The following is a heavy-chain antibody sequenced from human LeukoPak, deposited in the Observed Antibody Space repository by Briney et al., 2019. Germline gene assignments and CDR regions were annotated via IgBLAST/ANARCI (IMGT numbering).Heavy chain of an antibody. CDR3: AKDWGSYRGSYFDY. Sequence: GGSLRLSCAASGFTFSSYGMHWVRQAPGKGLEWVAVISYDGSNKYYADSVKGRFTISRDNSKNTLYLQMNSLRAEDTAVYYCAKDWGSYRGSYFDYWGQGTLVTVSS. D-gene: IGHD3-16*02. J-gene: IGHJ4*02. CDR1: GFTFSSYG. CDR2: ISYDGSNK. V-gene: IGHV3-30*18.